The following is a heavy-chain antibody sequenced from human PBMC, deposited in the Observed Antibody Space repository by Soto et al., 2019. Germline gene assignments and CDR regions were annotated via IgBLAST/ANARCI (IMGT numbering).Heavy chain of an antibody. V-gene: IGHV3-21*01. D-gene: IGHD2-15*01. J-gene: IGHJ6*02. CDR1: GFRSISYG. CDR3: AGTEKYCGWTSSYHYGMEV. Sequence: GGSRRLACAASGFRSISYGMTWVLQALWKGLEWVSYISRSSAYIYYADSVKGRFTISRDNARNSLYLQMNSLRAEDTAVYYCAGTEKYCGWTSSYHYGMEVGGQGTTVTVSS. CDR2: ISRSSAYI.